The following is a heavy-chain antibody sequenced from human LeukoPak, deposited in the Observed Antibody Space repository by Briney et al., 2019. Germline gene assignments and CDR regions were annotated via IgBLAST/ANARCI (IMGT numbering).Heavy chain of an antibody. Sequence: GEPLKISCQGSGYSFTSYRIGGAPQTPGKGLEWMGVIYPSDSRTRYNPSFEGQVTISADKSINPAYLQGSSLKASDNAMYYCACREFYSPWPGPWGQGTLVTVSS. CDR1: GYSFTSYR. CDR2: IYPSDSRT. J-gene: IGHJ5*02. CDR3: ACREFYSPWPGP. V-gene: IGHV5-51*01. D-gene: IGHD5-18*01.